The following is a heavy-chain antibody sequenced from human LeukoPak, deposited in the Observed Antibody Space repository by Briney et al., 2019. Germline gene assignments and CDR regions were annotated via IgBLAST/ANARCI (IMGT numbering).Heavy chain of an antibody. CDR1: GFNFGDFA. CDR2: IRSTIYGGTT. CDR3: TRDYPASFDV. J-gene: IGHJ3*01. Sequence: GGSLRLSCTVSGFNFGDFAMSWVRQAPEKGLEWLGFIRSTIYGGTTDYAASVKGRFTISRDDSKSIAYLQMNSLKTEDTAMYYCTRDYPASFDVWGQGTLVTVSS. V-gene: IGHV3-49*04.